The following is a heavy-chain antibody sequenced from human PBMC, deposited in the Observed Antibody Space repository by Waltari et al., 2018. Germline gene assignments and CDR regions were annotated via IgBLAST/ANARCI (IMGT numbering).Heavy chain of an antibody. Sequence: EVQLVESGGGLVQPGGSLRLSCAASGFTFSSYEMNWVRQAPGKGLEWVSYISSSGSTIYYADSVKCRFTISRDNAKNSLYLQMNSLRAEDTAVYYCARNPTGIQLWSDYWGQGTLVTVSS. V-gene: IGHV3-48*03. J-gene: IGHJ4*02. CDR1: GFTFSSYE. CDR3: ARNPTGIQLWSDY. CDR2: ISSSGSTI. D-gene: IGHD5-18*01.